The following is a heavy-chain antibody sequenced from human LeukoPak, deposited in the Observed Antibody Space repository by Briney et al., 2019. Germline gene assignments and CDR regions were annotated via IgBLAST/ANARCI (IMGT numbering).Heavy chain of an antibody. CDR2: INSDGIST. CDR3: ARVGYYYYGMDV. V-gene: IGHV3-74*01. J-gene: IGHJ6*02. Sequence: SGGSLRLSCAASGFTSSSYWMHWVRQAPGKGLVWVSRINSDGISTSYADSVKGRFTISRDNAKNTLYLQMNSLRAEDTAVYYCARVGYYYYGMDVWGQGTTVTVSS. CDR1: GFTSSSYW.